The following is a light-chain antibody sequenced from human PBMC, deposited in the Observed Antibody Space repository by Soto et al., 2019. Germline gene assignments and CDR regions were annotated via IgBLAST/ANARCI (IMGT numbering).Light chain of an antibody. CDR2: EVS. CDR3: RSYTSTSPVV. J-gene: IGLJ2*01. Sequence: QSVLTQPASVSGSPGQSITISCTGTSSDVGGYNYVSWYQQPPGKAPKLMIYEVSNRPSGVSNRCSGSTSGSTASLTISVLKAEDEADYDCRSYTSTSPVVFGGGTAVTV. V-gene: IGLV2-14*01. CDR1: SSDVGGYNY.